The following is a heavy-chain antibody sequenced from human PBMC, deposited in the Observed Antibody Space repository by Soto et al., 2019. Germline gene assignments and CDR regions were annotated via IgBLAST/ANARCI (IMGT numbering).Heavy chain of an antibody. Sequence: GGSLRLSCAASGFTFSDYEMNWVRQAPGKGLEWVSAISGSGGSTYYADSVKGRFTISRDNSENTLYLQMNSLRAEDTAVYYCAKGTYMPALLDYWGQGTLVTVPS. CDR2: ISGSGGST. CDR3: AKGTYMPALLDY. V-gene: IGHV3-23*01. CDR1: GFTFSDYE. J-gene: IGHJ4*02. D-gene: IGHD2-2*01.